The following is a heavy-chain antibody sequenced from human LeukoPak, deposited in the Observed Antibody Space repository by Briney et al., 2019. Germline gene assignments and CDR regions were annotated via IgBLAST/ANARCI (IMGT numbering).Heavy chain of an antibody. CDR3: ARVEDSWYYFDY. CDR2: ISYDGSNK. V-gene: IGHV3-30*03. CDR1: GFTFSSYG. Sequence: PGRSLRLSCAASGFTFSSYGMHWVRQAPGKGLEWVAVISYDGSNKYYADSVKGRFTISRDNSKNALYLQMNSLRAEDTAVYYCARVEDSWYYFDYWGQGTLVTVSS. J-gene: IGHJ4*02. D-gene: IGHD6-13*01.